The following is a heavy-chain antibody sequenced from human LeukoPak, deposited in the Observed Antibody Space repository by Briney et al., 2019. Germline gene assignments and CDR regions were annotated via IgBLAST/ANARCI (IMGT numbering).Heavy chain of an antibody. V-gene: IGHV3-21*01. CDR1: GFTFSSYS. CDR3: ARVLIDYYYYYMDV. D-gene: IGHD2/OR15-2a*01. Sequence: PGGSLRLSCAASGFTFSSYSMNWVRQAPGKGLEWVSSISSSSSYIYYADSVKGRFTISRDNAKNSLYLQMNSLRAEDTAVYYCARVLIDYYYYYMDVWGKRTTVTVSS. J-gene: IGHJ6*03. CDR2: ISSSSSYI.